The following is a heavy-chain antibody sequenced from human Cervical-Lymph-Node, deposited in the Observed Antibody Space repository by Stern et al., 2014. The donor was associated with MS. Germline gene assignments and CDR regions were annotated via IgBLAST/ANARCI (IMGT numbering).Heavy chain of an antibody. V-gene: IGHV2-70*01. CDR2: ISWSDGK. D-gene: IGHD3-10*02. CDR3: ARVPMAGAGGMFQFDP. J-gene: IGHJ5*02. Sequence: QVTLRESGPALVKPTQTLTLTCTFSGFSLSTSGMCVSWIRQPPGKALEWLALISWSDGKFYSSPLRTRLTSSKDTSGNQVVLTMTNMDPADTATYYCARVPMAGAGGMFQFDPWGQGTLVTVSS. CDR1: GFSLSTSGMC.